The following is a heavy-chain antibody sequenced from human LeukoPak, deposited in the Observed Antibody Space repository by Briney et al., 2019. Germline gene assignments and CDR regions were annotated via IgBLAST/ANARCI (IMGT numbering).Heavy chain of an antibody. CDR1: GYTFTGYY. V-gene: IGHV1-2*02. CDR2: INPNSGGT. CDR3: ARPLYDILTGYTYYYYGMDV. J-gene: IGHJ6*02. Sequence: ASVIVSCKASGYTFTGYYMHWVRQAPGQGLEWMGWINPNSGGTNYAQKFQGRVTMTRDTSISTAYMELSRLRSDDTAVYYCARPLYDILTGYTYYYYGMDVWGQGTTVTVSS. D-gene: IGHD3-9*01.